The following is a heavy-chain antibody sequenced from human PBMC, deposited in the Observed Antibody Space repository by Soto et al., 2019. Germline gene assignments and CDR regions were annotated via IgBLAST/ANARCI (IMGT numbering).Heavy chain of an antibody. D-gene: IGHD3-9*01. Sequence: SVKISCKASGGTFSSYAISWVRQAPGQGLEWMGGIIPIFGTTNYAQKFQGRVTITADESTSTAYMELSSLRSEDTAVYYCARSGDYDILTGYYIHYYYGMEVWGKGTTVTVSS. CDR3: ARSGDYDILTGYYIHYYYGMEV. V-gene: IGHV1-69*13. CDR1: GGTFSSYA. J-gene: IGHJ6*04. CDR2: IIPIFGTT.